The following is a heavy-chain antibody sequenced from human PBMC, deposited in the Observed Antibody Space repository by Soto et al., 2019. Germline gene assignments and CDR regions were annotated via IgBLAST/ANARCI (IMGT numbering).Heavy chain of an antibody. V-gene: IGHV6-1*01. D-gene: IGHD6-13*01. CDR3: ARGSGSNWYFDYFEY. CDR1: GDSVSSNSAA. J-gene: IGHJ4*02. Sequence: SQTLSLTCAISGDSVSSNSAAWNWIRQSPSRGLEWLGRTFYRSKWYNDYALSVKSRVTIKADTSKNQFSLQLNSVTPDDTAVYYCARGSGSNWYFDYFEYWGQGTLVTVSS. CDR2: TFYRSKWYN.